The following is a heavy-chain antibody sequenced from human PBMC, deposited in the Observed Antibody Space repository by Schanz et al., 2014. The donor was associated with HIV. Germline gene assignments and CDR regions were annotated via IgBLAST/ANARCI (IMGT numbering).Heavy chain of an antibody. CDR3: ARDRQWQDY. CDR2: MRGSDDST. Sequence: EVKLSESGGGLVQPGGSLRLSCVASGFTFSTYAMSWVRQAPGKGLEWVSGMRGSDDSTVYADSVKGRFTISRDNSKNTLYCQMNSLRAEDTAVYYCARDRQWQDYWGQGTLVTVSS. V-gene: IGHV3-23*01. CDR1: GFTFSTYA. D-gene: IGHD6-19*01. J-gene: IGHJ4*02.